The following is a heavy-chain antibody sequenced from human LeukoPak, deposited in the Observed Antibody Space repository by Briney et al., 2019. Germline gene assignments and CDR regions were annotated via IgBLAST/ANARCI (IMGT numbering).Heavy chain of an antibody. Sequence: SETLPLTCAVYGGSFSGYYWSWIRQPPGKGLEWIGYIYYSGSTNYNPSLKSRVTISVDTSKNQFSLKLSSVTAADTAVYYCARVDDSSGYYYRFDYWGQGTLVTVSS. D-gene: IGHD3-22*01. CDR2: IYYSGST. V-gene: IGHV4-59*01. J-gene: IGHJ4*02. CDR3: ARVDDSSGYYYRFDY. CDR1: GGSFSGYY.